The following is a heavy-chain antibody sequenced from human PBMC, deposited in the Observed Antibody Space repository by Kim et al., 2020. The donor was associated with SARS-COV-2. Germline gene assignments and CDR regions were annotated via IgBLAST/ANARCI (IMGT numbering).Heavy chain of an antibody. CDR3: ARTPRTVGDYGMDV. V-gene: IGHV1-2*02. Sequence: ASVKVSCKASGYTFTGYYMHWVRQAPGQGLEWMGLINPNSGGTNYAQKFQGRVTMTRDTSISTAYMELSRLRSDDTAVYYCARTPRTVGDYGMDVWGQGTTFTVSS. CDR1: GYTFTGYY. J-gene: IGHJ6*02. CDR2: INPNSGGT.